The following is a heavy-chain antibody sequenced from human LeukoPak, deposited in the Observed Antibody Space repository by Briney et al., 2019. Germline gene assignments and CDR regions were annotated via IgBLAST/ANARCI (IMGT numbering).Heavy chain of an antibody. CDR1: GYTFTGYY. J-gene: IGHJ4*02. CDR3: ASRPYYYGSGKEPFDY. Sequence: ASVKVSCKASGYTFTGYYMHWVRQAPGQGLEWMGWINPNSGGTNYAQKFQGRVTMTRDTSISTAHMELSRLRSDDTAVYYCASRPYYYGSGKEPFDYWGQGTLVTVSS. D-gene: IGHD3-10*01. V-gene: IGHV1-2*02. CDR2: INPNSGGT.